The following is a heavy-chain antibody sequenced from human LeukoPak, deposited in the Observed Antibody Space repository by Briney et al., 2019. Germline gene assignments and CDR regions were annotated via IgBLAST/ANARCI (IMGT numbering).Heavy chain of an antibody. J-gene: IGHJ4*02. CDR2: ISSSGSTI. CDR1: GFTFSSYE. CDR3: ARTYYDILTGYRVIDY. V-gene: IGHV3-48*03. D-gene: IGHD3-9*01. Sequence: GGSLRLSCAASGFTFSSYEMNWVRQAPGKGLEWVSYISSSGSTIYYAGSVKGRFTISRDNAKNSLYLQMNSLRAEDTAVYYCARTYYDILTGYRVIDYWGQGTLVTVSS.